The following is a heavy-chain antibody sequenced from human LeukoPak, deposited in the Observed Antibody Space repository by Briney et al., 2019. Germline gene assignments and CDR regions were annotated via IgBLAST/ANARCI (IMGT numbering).Heavy chain of an antibody. CDR2: IYRGGST. V-gene: IGHV3-53*01. D-gene: IGHD5-24*01. J-gene: IGHJ4*02. CDR1: GFSVSNSY. CDR3: AREGIGRDGVNEFVS. Sequence: GGSLRLSCEASGFSVSNSYMSWVRQAPGKGLEWDSVIYRGGSTYYPDSVRGRFTLSGDTSKNTLYLQLPRLPDDDTPVYSGAREGIGRDGVNEFVSWGQGTLVTVSS.